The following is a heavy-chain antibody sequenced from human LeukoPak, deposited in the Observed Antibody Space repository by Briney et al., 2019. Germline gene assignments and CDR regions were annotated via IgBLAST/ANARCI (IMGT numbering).Heavy chain of an antibody. J-gene: IGHJ4*02. Sequence: SETLSLTCAVSGGSISSNNWWSWVRQAPGKGLEWIGEMYHSGNTNYNPSLKSRVTISVDKSKNRFSLRLTSVTAADTAVYYCARDVGARLPGFWGQGTLVTVSS. CDR3: ARDVGARLPGF. D-gene: IGHD6-6*01. CDR2: MYHSGNT. V-gene: IGHV4-4*02. CDR1: GGSISSNNW.